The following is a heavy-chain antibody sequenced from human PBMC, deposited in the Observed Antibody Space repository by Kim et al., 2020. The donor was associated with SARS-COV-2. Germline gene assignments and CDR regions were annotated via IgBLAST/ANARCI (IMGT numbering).Heavy chain of an antibody. CDR3: AKDLISSSSWPTYFDY. D-gene: IGHD6-13*01. J-gene: IGHJ4*02. V-gene: IGHV3-30*18. CDR2: ISYDGSNK. Sequence: GGSLRLSCAASGFTFSSYGMHWVRQAPGKGLEWVAVISYDGSNKYYADSVKGRFTISRDNSKNTLYLQMNSLRAEDTAVYYCAKDLISSSSWPTYFDYWDQGTLVTVSS. CDR1: GFTFSSYG.